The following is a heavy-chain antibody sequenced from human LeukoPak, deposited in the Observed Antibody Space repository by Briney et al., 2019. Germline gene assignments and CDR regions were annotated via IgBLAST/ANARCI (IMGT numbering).Heavy chain of an antibody. D-gene: IGHD5-12*01. CDR1: GGTFSSYA. J-gene: IGHJ3*02. Sequence: SVKVSCKASGGTFSSYAISWVRQAPGQGLEWMGGIIPIFGTANYAQKFQGRVTITADESTSTAYMELSSLRSEDTAVYYCARARGYSGYDKGGDAFDIWGQGTMVTVSS. CDR3: ARARGYSGYDKGGDAFDI. V-gene: IGHV1-69*13. CDR2: IIPIFGTA.